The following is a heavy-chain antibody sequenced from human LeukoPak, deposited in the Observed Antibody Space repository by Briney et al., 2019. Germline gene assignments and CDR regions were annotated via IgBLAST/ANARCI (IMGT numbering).Heavy chain of an antibody. CDR2: INGGGGRT. CDR1: GFTFSSYA. CDR3: AKGPHHFEY. J-gene: IGHJ4*02. Sequence: GGSLRLSCAASGFTFSSYAMSWVRQAPGKGLEWVSAINGGGGRTYYVDSVKGRFTISRDNSQNTLHLQMNSLRAEDTAIYYCAKGPHHFEYWGQGTLVTVSS. V-gene: IGHV3-23*01.